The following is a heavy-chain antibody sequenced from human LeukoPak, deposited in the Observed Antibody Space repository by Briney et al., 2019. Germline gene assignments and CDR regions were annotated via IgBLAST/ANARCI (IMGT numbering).Heavy chain of an antibody. CDR2: INHDGIHT. Sequence: GGSLRLSCVASGFTFSNNWMAWVCQAPGKGPELVAHINHDGIHTGYVDSVKGRFTISRDNSKNSLYLQLNSLRAEDTAMYYCAKYLSRAFDYWGQGPLITVSS. V-gene: IGHV3-7*01. CDR1: GFTFSNNW. CDR3: AKYLSRAFDY. J-gene: IGHJ4*02. D-gene: IGHD2/OR15-2a*01.